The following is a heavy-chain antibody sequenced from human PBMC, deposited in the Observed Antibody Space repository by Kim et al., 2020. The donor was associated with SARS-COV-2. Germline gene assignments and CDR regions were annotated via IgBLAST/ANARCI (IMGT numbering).Heavy chain of an antibody. CDR2: IYYSGST. D-gene: IGHD2-21*02. Sequence: SETLSLTCSVSGGSISSSNYYWGWIRQPPGKGLEWIGNIYYSGSTYYNPSLKRRVTISVDTSKNQFSLKLSSVTAADTAVYYCARQVVTAADALDYWGQG. CDR3: ARQVVTAADALDY. CDR1: GGSISSSNYY. J-gene: IGHJ4*02. V-gene: IGHV4-39*01.